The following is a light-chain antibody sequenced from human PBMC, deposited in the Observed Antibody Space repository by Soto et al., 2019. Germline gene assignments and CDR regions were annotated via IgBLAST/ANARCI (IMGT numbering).Light chain of an antibody. J-gene: IGKJ1*01. CDR2: AAS. CDR1: QSVSGF. CDR3: QQYGSSPWT. Sequence: EIVLTQSPGTLSLSPGERATLSCRASQSVSGFLVWHQQKPGQAPRLLIYAASRRATGIPDRFSGSGSGTDFTLTISRLEPEDFAVYYCQQYGSSPWTFGQGTKVDIK. V-gene: IGKV3-20*01.